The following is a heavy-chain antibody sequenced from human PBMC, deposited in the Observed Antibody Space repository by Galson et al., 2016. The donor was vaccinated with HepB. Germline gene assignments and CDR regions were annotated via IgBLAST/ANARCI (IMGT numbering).Heavy chain of an antibody. J-gene: IGHJ4*02. CDR2: FDSSGGRT. Sequence: SVKVSCKASGYSFTSYYMHWVRQAPGQGLEWMGIFDSSGGRTTYAQMFEGRVTMTGDTSTSTVYMELRSLSSEDTATYYCAHGAGYFDFWGQGTLVTVSS. V-gene: IGHV1-46*01. D-gene: IGHD6-19*01. CDR1: GYSFTSYY. CDR3: AHGAGYFDF.